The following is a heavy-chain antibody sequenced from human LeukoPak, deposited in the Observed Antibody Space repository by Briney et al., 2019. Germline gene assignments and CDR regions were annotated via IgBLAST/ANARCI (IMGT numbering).Heavy chain of an antibody. V-gene: IGHV3-53*01. Sequence: GGSLRLSCAASGFTASSNYMSWVRQAPGKGLEWVSVIYSGGSTYYADSVKGRFTISRDNSKNTLYLQMNSLRAEDTAVYCCARSAGYNSGWGLDVWGQGTTVTVSS. CDR3: ARSAGYNSGWGLDV. CDR1: GFTASSNY. D-gene: IGHD6-19*01. CDR2: IYSGGST. J-gene: IGHJ6*02.